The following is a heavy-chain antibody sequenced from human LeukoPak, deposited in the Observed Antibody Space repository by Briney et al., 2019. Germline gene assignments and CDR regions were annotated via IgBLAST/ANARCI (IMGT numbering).Heavy chain of an antibody. D-gene: IGHD3-22*01. CDR2: ISYDGNNK. Sequence: GGSLRLSCAASGFTFSDYYMTWVRQAPGKGLEWVALISYDGNNKYYGDSVKGRFTVSRVNSKNTLYLQMNSLRAEDTAVYYCAKSDSSGYPVDWGQGTLVTVSS. CDR1: GFTFSDYY. CDR3: AKSDSSGYPVD. J-gene: IGHJ4*02. V-gene: IGHV3-30*18.